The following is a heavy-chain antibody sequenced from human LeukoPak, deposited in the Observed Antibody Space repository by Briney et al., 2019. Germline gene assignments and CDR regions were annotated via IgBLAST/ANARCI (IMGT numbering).Heavy chain of an antibody. CDR3: ARHNSGWELLYYYYGMDV. J-gene: IGHJ6*02. D-gene: IGHD1-26*01. CDR2: IYPGDSGT. CDR1: GYSFTSYW. Sequence: GESLKISCKGSGYSFTSYWIGWVRQMPGKGLEWMGIIYPGDSGTRYSPSFQGQVTISADKSISTAYLQWSSLKASDTAMYYCARHNSGWELLYYYYGMDVWGQGTTVTVSS. V-gene: IGHV5-51*01.